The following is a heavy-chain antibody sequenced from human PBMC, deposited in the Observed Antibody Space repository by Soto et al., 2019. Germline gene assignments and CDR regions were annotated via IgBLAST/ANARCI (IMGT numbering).Heavy chain of an antibody. CDR1: GFTFDDYT. V-gene: IGHV3-43*01. J-gene: IGHJ6*02. CDR2: ISWDGGST. CDR3: AKDIRLNGDRNYYYGIDV. D-gene: IGHD7-27*01. Sequence: EVQLVESGGVVVQPGGSLRLSCAASGFTFDDYTMHWVRQAPGKGLEWVSLISWDGGSTYYADSVKGRFTISRDNNKNSLYMQMNSLRTEDTALYYCAKDIRLNGDRNYYYGIDVWGQGTTVTVAS.